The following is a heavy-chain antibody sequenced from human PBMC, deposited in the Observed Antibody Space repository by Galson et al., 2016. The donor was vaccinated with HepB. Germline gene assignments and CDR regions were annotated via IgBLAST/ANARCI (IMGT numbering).Heavy chain of an antibody. Sequence: SLRLSCAASGFTFTNYWMSWVRQAPGKGLEWVAASSGRGTEYYAGSVRGRFTVSRDNSKNTLYLQLNGLRVEDTAIYYCAKQRGHPVNSYYFDYWGQGALVTVSS. J-gene: IGHJ4*02. CDR3: AKQRGHPVNSYYFDY. D-gene: IGHD5-12*01. CDR1: GFTFTNYW. CDR2: SSGRGTE. V-gene: IGHV3-23*01.